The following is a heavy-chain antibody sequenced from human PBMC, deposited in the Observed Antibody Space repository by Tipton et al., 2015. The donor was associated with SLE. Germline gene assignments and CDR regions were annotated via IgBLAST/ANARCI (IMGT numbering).Heavy chain of an antibody. CDR3: ARWVFGVVNPDS. D-gene: IGHD3-3*01. CDR2: IYHTGST. V-gene: IGHV4-38-2*01. Sequence: TLSLTCSVSGYSISSGYYWGWVRQPPGMGLEWIGNIYHTGSTFYNPSLKSRVTISVHTSKNQFSLKLSSVTTADTAVYYCARWVFGVVNPDSWGQGTLVTVSS. J-gene: IGHJ4*02. CDR1: GYSISSGYY.